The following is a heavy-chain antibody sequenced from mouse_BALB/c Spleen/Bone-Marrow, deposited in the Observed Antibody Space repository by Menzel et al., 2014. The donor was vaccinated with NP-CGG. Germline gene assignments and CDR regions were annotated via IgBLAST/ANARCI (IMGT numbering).Heavy chain of an antibody. CDR1: GYTFSNYW. CDR2: IYPGNSDT. CDR3: TTLARNDFDY. V-gene: IGHV1-5*01. J-gene: IGHJ2*01. D-gene: IGHD3-1*01. Sequence: EVQLQQSGTVLARPGAAVKMSCKASGYTFSNYWMHWVKQRPGQGLEWIGTIYPGNSDTTYNQKFKGKAKLTAVTSTSPAYMELSSLTNEDSAVYYCTTLARNDFDYWGQGTTLTVSS.